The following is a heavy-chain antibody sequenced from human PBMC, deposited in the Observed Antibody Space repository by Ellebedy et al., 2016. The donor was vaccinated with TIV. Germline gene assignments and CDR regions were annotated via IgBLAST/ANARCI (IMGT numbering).Heavy chain of an antibody. CDR3: ARSNYGSGSYPFDY. D-gene: IGHD3-10*01. CDR1: GGSISSYY. Sequence: MPSETLSLTCTVSGGSISSYYWSWIRQPPGKGLEWIGYIYYSGITNYNPSLKSRVTISVDTSKNQFSLKLSSVTAADTAVYYCARSNYGSGSYPFDYWGQGTLVTVSS. V-gene: IGHV4-59*01. CDR2: IYYSGIT. J-gene: IGHJ4*02.